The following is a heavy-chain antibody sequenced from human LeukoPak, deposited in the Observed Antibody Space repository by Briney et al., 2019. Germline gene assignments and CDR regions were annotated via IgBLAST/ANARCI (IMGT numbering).Heavy chain of an antibody. Sequence: GGSLRLSCAASGFTFSDYYMSWIRQAPGKGLEWVSYISSSGSTIYYADSVKGRFTISRDNSKNTLYLQMNSLRAEDTAVYYCAKDQPMATTGVSGALDYWGQGTLVTVSS. CDR2: ISSSGSTI. CDR1: GFTFSDYY. J-gene: IGHJ4*02. D-gene: IGHD5-24*01. V-gene: IGHV3-11*04. CDR3: AKDQPMATTGVSGALDY.